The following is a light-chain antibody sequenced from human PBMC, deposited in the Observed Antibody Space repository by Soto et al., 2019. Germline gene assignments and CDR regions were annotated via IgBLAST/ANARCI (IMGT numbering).Light chain of an antibody. CDR3: QQYGSSPGT. Sequence: IVWTQSPGTVFLSPGERATRCCRASQSVSGSYLTWYQHKPGQAPRLLTYGASSRATGIPDRFSGSGSRTDFTLTISRLEPEDFAVYYCQQYGSSPGTFGQGTKVDIK. CDR2: GAS. V-gene: IGKV3-20*01. J-gene: IGKJ1*01. CDR1: QSVSGSY.